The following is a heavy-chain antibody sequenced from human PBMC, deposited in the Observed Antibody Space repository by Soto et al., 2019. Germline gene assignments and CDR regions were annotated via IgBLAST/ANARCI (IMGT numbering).Heavy chain of an antibody. CDR1: GFTFSSYA. CDR2: ISGSGGST. D-gene: IGHD6-13*01. CDR3: AKAIAAAGTIPRYYYYGMDV. V-gene: IGHV3-23*01. J-gene: IGHJ6*02. Sequence: EVQLLESGGGLVQPGGSLRLSCAASGFTFSSYAMSWVRQAPGKGLEWVSAISGSGGSTYYADSVKGRFTITRDNSKNPLYLQMNSLRAEDTAVYYCAKAIAAAGTIPRYYYYGMDVWGQGTTVTVSS.